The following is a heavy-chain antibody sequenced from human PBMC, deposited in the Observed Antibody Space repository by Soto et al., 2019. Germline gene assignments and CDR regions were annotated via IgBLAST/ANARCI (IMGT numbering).Heavy chain of an antibody. J-gene: IGHJ4*02. Sequence: GGSLRLSCPASGFTFSNYDMVWVRQAPGKGLEYISAITSHGHITYYADSVKGRFTISRDNSKNTLYLQMNSLRAEDTAVYYCARHGYNYGGGYFDYWGQGTLVTVSS. CDR3: ARHGYNYGGGYFDY. CDR2: ITSHGHIT. D-gene: IGHD5-18*01. V-gene: IGHV3-64*04. CDR1: GFTFSNYD.